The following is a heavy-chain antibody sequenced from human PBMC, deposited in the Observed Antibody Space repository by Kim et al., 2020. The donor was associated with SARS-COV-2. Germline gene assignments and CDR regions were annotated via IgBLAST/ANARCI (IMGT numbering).Heavy chain of an antibody. Sequence: GESLKISCKGSGYSFTSYWISWVRQMPGKGLEWMGRIDPSDSYTNYSPSFQGHVTISADKSISTAYLQWSSLKASDTAMYYCARFGLFMVRHKTGMDVWGQGTTVTVSS. CDR3: ARFGLFMVRHKTGMDV. CDR2: IDPSDSYT. CDR1: GYSFTSYW. J-gene: IGHJ6*02. V-gene: IGHV5-10-1*01. D-gene: IGHD3-10*01.